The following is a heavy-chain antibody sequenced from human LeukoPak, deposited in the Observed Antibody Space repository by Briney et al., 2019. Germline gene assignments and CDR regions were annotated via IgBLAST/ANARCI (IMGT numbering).Heavy chain of an antibody. Sequence: ASVKVSCXASGYTFTSYGISWVRLAPGQGLEWMGWISAYNGNTNYAQKLQGRVTMTTDTSTSTAYMELRSLRSDDTAVYYCARGNDSSGYFNPYAEYFQHWGQGTLVTVSS. CDR1: GYTFTSYG. J-gene: IGHJ1*01. V-gene: IGHV1-18*01. CDR2: ISAYNGNT. D-gene: IGHD3-22*01. CDR3: ARGNDSSGYFNPYAEYFQH.